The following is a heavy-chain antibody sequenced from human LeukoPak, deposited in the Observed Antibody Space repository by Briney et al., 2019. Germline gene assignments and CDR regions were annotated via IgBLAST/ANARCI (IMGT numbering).Heavy chain of an antibody. CDR3: ARMIPPD. CDR1: GFTFSNCA. CDR2: ISTDGGGT. Sequence: GGSLRLSCSASGFTFSNCAMHWVRQAPGKGLEYVSAISTDGGGTYYADSVKGRFTISRDNSKDTLFLQMSSLRPEDTAAYYCARMIPPDWGQGTLVTVSS. V-gene: IGHV3-64D*06. D-gene: IGHD3-22*01. J-gene: IGHJ4*02.